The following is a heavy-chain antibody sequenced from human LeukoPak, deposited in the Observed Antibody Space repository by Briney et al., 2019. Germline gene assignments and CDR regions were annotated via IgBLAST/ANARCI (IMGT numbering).Heavy chain of an antibody. CDR1: GGSISGYH. V-gene: IGHV4-59*01. CDR2: IYYSGSS. Sequence: PSETLSLTCNVSGGSISGYHWSWIRQPPGKGLEWLGYIYYSGSSNYNPSLKNRVTMSADTSKNQFSLKLSSVTAADTAVYYCARVPRSYYYYYYMDVWGKGTTVTVSS. J-gene: IGHJ6*03. CDR3: ARVPRSYYYYYYMDV.